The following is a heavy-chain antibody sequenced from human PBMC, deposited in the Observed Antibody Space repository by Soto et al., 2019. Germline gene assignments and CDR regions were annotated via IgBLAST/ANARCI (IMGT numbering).Heavy chain of an antibody. CDR3: GRVGKWLRWGWFDP. Sequence: QVQLVQSGAEVKKPGASVKVSCKASGYTFTSYGISWVRQAPGQGLEWMGWISAYNGNTNYAQKLQGRVTMTTDTSSSTAYMELRSRGSDGTAAYYCGRVGKWLRWGWFDPWGQGTLVTVSS. D-gene: IGHD5-12*01. J-gene: IGHJ5*02. V-gene: IGHV1-18*01. CDR2: ISAYNGNT. CDR1: GYTFTSYG.